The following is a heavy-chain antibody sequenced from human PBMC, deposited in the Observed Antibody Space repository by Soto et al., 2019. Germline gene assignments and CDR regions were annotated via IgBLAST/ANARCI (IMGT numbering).Heavy chain of an antibody. V-gene: IGHV1-2*02. Sequence: QVQLVQSGAEVKKPGASVKVSCKASGYTFTGHYIHWVRQAPEQGPEWMGEIGPESGATRYAQRFQGRVAMARDRGISTVYMELINLSTDDTDVYYCGRGRSGQIVVFFWCQGTPVTVSS. J-gene: IGHJ4*02. D-gene: IGHD1-26*01. CDR1: GYTFTGHY. CDR2: IGPESGAT. CDR3: GRGRSGQIVVFF.